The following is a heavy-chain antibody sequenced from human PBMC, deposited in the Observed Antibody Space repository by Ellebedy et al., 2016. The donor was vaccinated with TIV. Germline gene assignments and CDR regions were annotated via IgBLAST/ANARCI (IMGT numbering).Heavy chain of an antibody. CDR2: IGSSSGYI. Sequence: GESLKISCAASGFNFSGCTMNWVRQAPGKGLEWVSSIGSSSGYIYYADSVKGRFTISRDNAENSLYLQMNSLRAEDTAVYYCARDRIVGATSYGYWGQGALVTVSS. CDR3: ARDRIVGATSYGY. J-gene: IGHJ4*02. V-gene: IGHV3-21*01. D-gene: IGHD1-26*01. CDR1: GFNFSGCT.